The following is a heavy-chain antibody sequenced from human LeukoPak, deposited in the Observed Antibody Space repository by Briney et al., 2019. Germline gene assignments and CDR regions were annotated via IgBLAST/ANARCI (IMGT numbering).Heavy chain of an antibody. CDR1: GGSISSYY. D-gene: IGHD3-10*01. J-gene: IGHJ5*02. CDR2: IYYSGST. Sequence: PSETLSLTCTVSGGSISSYYWSWIRQPPGKGLEWIGYIYYSGSTNYNPSLKSRVTISVDTSKNQFSLKLSSVTAADTAVYYCARARVPYYYGSGSYAGVWFDPWGQGTLVTVSS. V-gene: IGHV4-59*12. CDR3: ARARVPYYYGSGSYAGVWFDP.